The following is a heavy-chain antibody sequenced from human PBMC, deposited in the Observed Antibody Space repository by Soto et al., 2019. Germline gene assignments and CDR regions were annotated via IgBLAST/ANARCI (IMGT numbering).Heavy chain of an antibody. CDR3: ARDGGYYDSSGDFDY. CDR1: GGSISSGGYS. Sequence: ASETLSLTCAVSGGSISSGGYSWSWIRQPPGKGLGWIGYIYHSGSTYYNPSLKSRVTISVDKSKNQFSLKLSSVTAADTAVYYCARDGGYYDSSGDFDYWGQGTLVTVSS. CDR2: IYHSGST. D-gene: IGHD3-22*01. V-gene: IGHV4-30-2*01. J-gene: IGHJ4*02.